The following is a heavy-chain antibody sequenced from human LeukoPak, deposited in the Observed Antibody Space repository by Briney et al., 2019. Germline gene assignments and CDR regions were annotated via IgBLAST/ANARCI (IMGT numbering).Heavy chain of an antibody. D-gene: IGHD3-22*01. V-gene: IGHV3-73*01. CDR1: GFTFSGSA. J-gene: IGHJ1*01. CDR3: TRHSPSYYYDSSGYYRIAEYFQH. CDR2: IRSKANSYAT. Sequence: GGSLKLSCAASGFTFSGSAMHWVRQASGKGLEWVGRIRSKANSYATAYAASVKGRFTISRDDSKNTAYLQMNSLKTKDTAVYYCTRHSPSYYYDSSGYYRIAEYFQHWGQGTLVTVSS.